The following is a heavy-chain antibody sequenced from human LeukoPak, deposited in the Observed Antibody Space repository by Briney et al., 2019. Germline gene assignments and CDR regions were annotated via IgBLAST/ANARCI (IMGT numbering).Heavy chain of an antibody. V-gene: IGHV4-4*07. D-gene: IGHD1-26*01. CDR1: GGSISSYY. CDR3: ARENSRSYREFDY. Sequence: SETLSLTCTVSGGSISSYYWSWIRQPAGKGLEWIGRIYTSGSTDYNASLKSRVSMSVDTSKNQFSLKLSSVTAADTAVFYCARENSRSYREFDYWGQGTLVTVSS. CDR2: IYTSGST. J-gene: IGHJ4*02.